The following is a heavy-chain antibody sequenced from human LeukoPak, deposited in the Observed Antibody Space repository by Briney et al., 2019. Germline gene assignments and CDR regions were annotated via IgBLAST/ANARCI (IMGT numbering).Heavy chain of an antibody. CDR2: ISSDGSNK. CDR1: GFTFSSYS. V-gene: IGHV3-30-3*01. J-gene: IGHJ6*02. D-gene: IGHD6-13*01. CDR3: ARDRGSLDYYYYGMDV. Sequence: SGGSLRLSCAASGFTFSSYSMHWVRQAPGKGLEWVAVISSDGSNKYYADSVKGRFTISRDNSKNTLYLQMNSLRAEDTAVYYCARDRGSLDYYYYGMDVWGQGTTVTVSS.